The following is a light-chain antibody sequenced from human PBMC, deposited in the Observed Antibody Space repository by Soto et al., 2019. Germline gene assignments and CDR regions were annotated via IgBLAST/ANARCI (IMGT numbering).Light chain of an antibody. CDR2: NTN. CDR1: SGPVFTSSY. J-gene: IGLJ3*02. V-gene: IGLV8-61*01. CDR3: LLYLGGGIWV. Sequence: QTVVTQVPSFSVSPGGTVTLTCGLSSGPVFTSSYPNWYQQTPGPAPRTLIFNTNTRSSGVPDRFAGSILGDKAALTITGAQADDDSYYYCLLYLGGGIWVFGGGTKLTVL.